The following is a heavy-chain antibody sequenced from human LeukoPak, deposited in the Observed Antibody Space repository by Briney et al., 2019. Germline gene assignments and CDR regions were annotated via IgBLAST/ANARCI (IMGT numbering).Heavy chain of an antibody. Sequence: GGSLRLSCAVSGLTFSDYAMSWVRQAPGKGLEWVSGIGGHETDTHYADSVRGRFTISRDNSKSTLYLQMNSLRAEDTATYYCAKDRQSRNNVWDPFDIWGQGTMVTVSS. CDR3: AKDRQSRNNVWDPFDI. J-gene: IGHJ3*02. V-gene: IGHV3-23*01. D-gene: IGHD3-16*01. CDR2: IGGHETDT. CDR1: GLTFSDYA.